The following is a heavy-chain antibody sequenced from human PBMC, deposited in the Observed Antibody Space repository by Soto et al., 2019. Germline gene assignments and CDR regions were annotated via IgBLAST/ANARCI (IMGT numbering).Heavy chain of an antibody. V-gene: IGHV3-53*01. Sequence: XVSLRLSFAASGFTFSSNYMSWVRQAPGKGLEWVSVIYSGGSTYYADSVKGRFTISRDNSKNTLYLQMNSLRAEDTAVYYCARDDSDSSGYYYGYFQHWGQGTLVTVSS. CDR3: ARDDSDSSGYYYGYFQH. D-gene: IGHD3-22*01. CDR1: GFTFSSNY. CDR2: IYSGGST. J-gene: IGHJ1*01.